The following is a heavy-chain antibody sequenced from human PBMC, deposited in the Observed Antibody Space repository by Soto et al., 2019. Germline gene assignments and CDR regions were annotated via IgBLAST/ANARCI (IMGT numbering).Heavy chain of an antibody. Sequence: QVQLVQSGAEMKKPGSSVKVSCKASGGTFSTYTISWVRQAPGQGLEGMGSIIPILNSVNYAQKFQGRVTITADKSTSTAHMELSSLRFADTAVYYCARGRRYYDSNASYNYFDSWGQGTLVTVS. J-gene: IGHJ4*02. V-gene: IGHV1-69*08. CDR1: GGTFSTYT. CDR2: IIPILNSV. D-gene: IGHD3-22*01. CDR3: ARGRRYYDSNASYNYFDS.